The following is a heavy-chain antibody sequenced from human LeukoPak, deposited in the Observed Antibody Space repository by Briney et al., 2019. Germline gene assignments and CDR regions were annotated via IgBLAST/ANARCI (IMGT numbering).Heavy chain of an antibody. J-gene: IGHJ5*02. D-gene: IGHD2-15*01. CDR3: ARGIYCSGGSCHNWFDP. CDR2: IYYSGST. V-gene: IGHV4-30-4*01. Sequence: PSQTLSLTCTVSGGSISSGDYYWSWIRQPPGKGLEWFGYIYYSGSTYYNPSLKSRVTISVDTSKNQFALKLSSVTAADTAVYYCARGIYCSGGSCHNWFDPWGQGTLVTVSS. CDR1: GGSISSGDYY.